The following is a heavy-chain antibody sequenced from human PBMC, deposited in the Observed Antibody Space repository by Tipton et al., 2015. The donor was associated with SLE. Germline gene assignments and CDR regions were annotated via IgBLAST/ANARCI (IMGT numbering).Heavy chain of an antibody. Sequence: TLSLTCTVSGGSISSLSWSWIRQPPGKRLEWIGYIFYTGSTNYNPSLKSRVAMSVDKSRNQLSLRLSSATAADTAVYYCARDLRSGGYYYYYYMDVWGKGTTVTVSS. V-gene: IGHV4-59*01. D-gene: IGHD1-14*01. J-gene: IGHJ6*03. CDR1: GGSISSLS. CDR3: ARDLRSGGYYYYYYMDV. CDR2: IFYTGST.